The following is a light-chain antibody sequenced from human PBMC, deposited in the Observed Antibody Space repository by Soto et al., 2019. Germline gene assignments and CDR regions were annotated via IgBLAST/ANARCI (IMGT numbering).Light chain of an antibody. Sequence: QSVLTLPPSVSGAPGQRVAISCTGSSSNIGAEYDVHWYQQLPGTAPKRLIYGDNNRPSGVPDRFSGSKSGTSASLAITGLQPEDEADYYCQSYESSLQTSVFGTGTKXTV. CDR1: SSNIGAEYD. J-gene: IGLJ1*01. V-gene: IGLV1-40*01. CDR3: QSYESSLQTSV. CDR2: GDN.